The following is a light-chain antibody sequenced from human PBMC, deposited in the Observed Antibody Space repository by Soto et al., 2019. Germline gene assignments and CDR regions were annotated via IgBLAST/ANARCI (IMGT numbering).Light chain of an antibody. CDR3: AVWDSSLSAVV. J-gene: IGLJ2*01. Sequence: QSVLTQPPSVSAAPGQKVTISCSGSYSNIGDNYVSWYRQVPGTTPKLLIYDNNKRASRIPDRFSGSKSATSATLGITGLQTGDEADYYRAVWDSSLSAVVFGGGTKVTVL. CDR2: DNN. CDR1: YSNIGDNY. V-gene: IGLV1-51*01.